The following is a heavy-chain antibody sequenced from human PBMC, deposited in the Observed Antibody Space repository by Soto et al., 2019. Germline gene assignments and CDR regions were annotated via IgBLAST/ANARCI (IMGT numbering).Heavy chain of an antibody. Sequence: PSETLSLTCAVYGESFSGYYWSWIRQPPGKGLEWIGEINRSRSTNHNPSLKSRVTISVDTSKNQFSLKLSSVTAADTAVYYCARHVNPWAQGAFDIWGQGTMVTVSS. CDR1: GESFSGYY. CDR3: ARHVNPWAQGAFDI. V-gene: IGHV4-34*01. J-gene: IGHJ3*02. D-gene: IGHD3-10*02. CDR2: INRSRST.